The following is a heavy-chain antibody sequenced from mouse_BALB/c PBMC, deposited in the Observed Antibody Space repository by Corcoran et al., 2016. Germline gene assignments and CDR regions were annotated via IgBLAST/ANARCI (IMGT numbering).Heavy chain of an antibody. V-gene: IGHV9-3-1*01. Sequence: QIQLVQSGTELKKPGETVKISCKASGYTFTNYGMNWVKQAPGKGLKWMGWINTYTGEPTYADDFKGRFAFSLETSASTAYLQINNLKNEDTATYFCARWLLYYYAMDYWGQGTSVTVSS. CDR3: ARWLLYYYAMDY. CDR2: INTYTGEP. J-gene: IGHJ4*01. CDR1: GYTFTNYG. D-gene: IGHD2-3*01.